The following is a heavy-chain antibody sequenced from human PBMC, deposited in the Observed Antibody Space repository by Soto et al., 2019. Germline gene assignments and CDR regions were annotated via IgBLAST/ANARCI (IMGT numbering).Heavy chain of an antibody. J-gene: IGHJ4*02. CDR1: GFAFSSYG. Sequence: GGSLRLSCAASGFAFSSYGMHWVRQAPGKGLEWVAVISYDGRNKYYADSVKGRFTISRDNSKNTLYLEMNSLGAEDTTVYFCAKDSGTMTTFDYWGQGALVTVSS. CDR3: AKDSGTMTTFDY. CDR2: ISYDGRNK. V-gene: IGHV3-30*18. D-gene: IGHD4-17*01.